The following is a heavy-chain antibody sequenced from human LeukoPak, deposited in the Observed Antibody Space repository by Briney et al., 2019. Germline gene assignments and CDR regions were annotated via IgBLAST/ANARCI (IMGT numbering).Heavy chain of an antibody. V-gene: IGHV3-30*04. J-gene: IGHJ5*02. Sequence: PGGSLRLSCAASGFTFSSYAMHWVRQAPGKGLEGVAVISYDGSNKYYADSVKGRFTISRDNSKNTLYLQMNSLRAEDTAVYYCARVWFTMVRGVSFRWSAPWGQEPLVPVSS. CDR3: ARVWFTMVRGVSFRWSAP. CDR2: ISYDGSNK. D-gene: IGHD3-10*01. CDR1: GFTFSSYA.